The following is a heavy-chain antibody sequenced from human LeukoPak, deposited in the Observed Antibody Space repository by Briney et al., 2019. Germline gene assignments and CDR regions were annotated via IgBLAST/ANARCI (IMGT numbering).Heavy chain of an antibody. V-gene: IGHV4-28*01. CDR2: IYHSGTT. D-gene: IGHD3-22*01. Sequence: SDTLSLTCAVSGYSITSSSWWGWIRQPPGKGLEWIGYIYHSGTTYYNPSLQSRVTMSVDMSKNQFSLKLSSVTAVDMAVYYCATDSSDAFDIWGQGTMVTVSS. CDR3: ATDSSDAFDI. CDR1: GYSITSSSW. J-gene: IGHJ3*02.